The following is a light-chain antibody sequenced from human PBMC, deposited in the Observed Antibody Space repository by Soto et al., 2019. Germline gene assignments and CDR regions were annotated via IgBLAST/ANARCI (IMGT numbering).Light chain of an antibody. Sequence: AIHLTQSPSALSASVGDRVTITCRASQGISSYLASYQQKPGKAPKLMIYDASSLESGVPSMFSGSGSGTEFTLTITSVQPDDAASYYCQYCNSYGTFGHGTKVDIK. CDR2: DAS. J-gene: IGKJ1*01. CDR1: QGISSY. V-gene: IGKV1-13*02. CDR3: QYCNSYGT.